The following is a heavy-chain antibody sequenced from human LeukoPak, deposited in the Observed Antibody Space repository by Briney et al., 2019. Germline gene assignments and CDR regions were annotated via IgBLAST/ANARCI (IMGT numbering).Heavy chain of an antibody. Sequence: PSETLSLTCTVSGGSISSYYWSWIRQPPGKGLEWIGYIYYSGSTNYNPSLKSRVTISVDTSENQFSLKLSSVTAADTAVYYCARSPTTMVRGVIITLLGDAFDIWGQGTMVTVSS. V-gene: IGHV4-59*01. CDR3: ARSPTTMVRGVIITLLGDAFDI. D-gene: IGHD3-10*01. CDR1: GGSISSYY. CDR2: IYYSGST. J-gene: IGHJ3*02.